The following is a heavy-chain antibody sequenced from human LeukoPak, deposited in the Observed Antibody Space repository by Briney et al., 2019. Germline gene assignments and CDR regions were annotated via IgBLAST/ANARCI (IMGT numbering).Heavy chain of an antibody. CDR3: ATYSSLNRREFQY. V-gene: IGHV3-48*01. J-gene: IGHJ1*01. CDR2: ISSSSNI. D-gene: IGHD3-22*01. CDR1: GFSFSTYS. Sequence: GGSLRLSCAASGFSFSTYSMNWVRQAPGKGLEWVSYISSSSNIYYADSVKGRFTISRDNAKNSLYLQMNSLRAEDTAVYYCATYSSLNRREFQYWGQGTLLTVSS.